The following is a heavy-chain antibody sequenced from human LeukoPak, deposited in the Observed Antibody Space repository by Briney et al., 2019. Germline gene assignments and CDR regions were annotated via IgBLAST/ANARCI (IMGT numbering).Heavy chain of an antibody. Sequence: GGSLRLSCAASGITFSDYYMSWIRQAPGKGLEWVSYISSSSSYTNYADSVKGRFTICRDNAKNSLYLQLNSLRDEDTAVYYCAKSPLLVAAAGTGNDYWGQGTLVTVSS. CDR3: AKSPLLVAAAGTGNDY. D-gene: IGHD6-13*01. V-gene: IGHV3-11*03. J-gene: IGHJ4*02. CDR1: GITFSDYY. CDR2: ISSSSSYT.